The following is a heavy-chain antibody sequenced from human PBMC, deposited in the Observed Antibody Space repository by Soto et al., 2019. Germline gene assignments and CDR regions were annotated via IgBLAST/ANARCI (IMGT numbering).Heavy chain of an antibody. CDR2: ISWDGGST. CDR3: AKALVGDYYDSSGYSH. V-gene: IGHV3-43*01. Sequence: GGSXRLSCAASGFTFDDYTMHWVRQAPGKGLEWVSLISWDGGSTYYADSVKGRFTISRDNSKNSLYLQMNSLRTEDTALYYCAKALVGDYYDSSGYSHWGQGTLVTVSS. J-gene: IGHJ4*02. D-gene: IGHD3-22*01. CDR1: GFTFDDYT.